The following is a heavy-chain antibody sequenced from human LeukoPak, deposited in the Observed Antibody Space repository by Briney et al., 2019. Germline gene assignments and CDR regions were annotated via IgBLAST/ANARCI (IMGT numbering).Heavy chain of an antibody. CDR1: GFTFSNYA. CDR3: ARGTIFGVVIARYNWFDP. V-gene: IGHV4-34*01. Sequence: GSLRLSCAASGFTFSNYAMDWVRQAPGKGLEWIGEINHSGSTNYNPSLKSRVTISVDTSKNQFSLKLSSVTAADTAVYYCARGTIFGVVIARYNWFDPWGQGTLVTVSS. CDR2: INHSGST. D-gene: IGHD3-3*01. J-gene: IGHJ5*02.